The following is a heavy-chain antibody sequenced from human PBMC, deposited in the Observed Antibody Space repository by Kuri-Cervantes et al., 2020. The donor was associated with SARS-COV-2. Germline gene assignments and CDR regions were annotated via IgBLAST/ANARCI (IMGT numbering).Heavy chain of an antibody. CDR3: AREIYSSSRYDAYYYMDV. CDR1: GFTFSDYY. V-gene: IGHV3-11*01. Sequence: GESLKISCAASGFTFSDYYMSWIRQAPGKGLEWVSYITSRGTTIYYADSVKGRFTISRDNAKNSLYLQMNGLRAEDTAVYYCAREIYSSSRYDAYYYMDVWGKGTTVTVSS. J-gene: IGHJ6*03. CDR2: ITSRGTTI. D-gene: IGHD6-13*01.